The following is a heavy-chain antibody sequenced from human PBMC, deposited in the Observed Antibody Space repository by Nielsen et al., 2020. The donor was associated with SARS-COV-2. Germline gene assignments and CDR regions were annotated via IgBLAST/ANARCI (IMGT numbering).Heavy chain of an antibody. Sequence: ASVKVSCKTSGYTFTGYYIHWVRQAPGQGLEWMGRINPNSGGTNYAQKFQGRVTMTRDTSIGTGYMEVSGLRSDDTAVYYCARARWNYDLDYWGQGTPVIVSS. D-gene: IGHD1-7*01. CDR3: ARARWNYDLDY. J-gene: IGHJ4*02. CDR1: GYTFTGYY. CDR2: INPNSGGT. V-gene: IGHV1-2*06.